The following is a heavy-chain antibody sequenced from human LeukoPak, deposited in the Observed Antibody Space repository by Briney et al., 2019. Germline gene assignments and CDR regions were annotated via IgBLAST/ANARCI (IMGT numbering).Heavy chain of an antibody. CDR1: GGSISSSTYY. D-gene: IGHD6-19*01. CDR2: IYYSGNT. Sequence: NPSETLSLTCTVSGGSISSSTYYWGWIRQPPGKGLEWIGSIYYSGNTYYNPSLKSRVTISVDTSKNQFSLKLSSVTAADTAVYYCAREKNPRGIAVAGTPNWFDPWGQGTLVTVSS. CDR3: AREKNPRGIAVAGTPNWFDP. J-gene: IGHJ5*02. V-gene: IGHV4-39*07.